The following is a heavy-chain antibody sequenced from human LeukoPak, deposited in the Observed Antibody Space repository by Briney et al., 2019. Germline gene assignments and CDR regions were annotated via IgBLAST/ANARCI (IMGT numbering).Heavy chain of an antibody. J-gene: IGHJ4*02. CDR3: AETVVDGSGSYDV. Sequence: SETLSLTCAVYGGSFSGYYWSWIRQPPGKGLEWIGEINHSGSTNYNPSLKSRVTISVDTSKHQFSLKLSSVTAADTAVYYCAETVVDGSGSYDVWGQGTLVTVSS. CDR1: GGSFSGYY. D-gene: IGHD3-10*01. V-gene: IGHV4-34*01. CDR2: INHSGST.